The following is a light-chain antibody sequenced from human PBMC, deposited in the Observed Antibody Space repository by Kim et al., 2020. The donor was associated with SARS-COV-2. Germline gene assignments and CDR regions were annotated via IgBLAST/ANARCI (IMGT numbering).Light chain of an antibody. J-gene: IGLJ3*02. CDR1: SSNIGAGYD. CDR2: GNS. V-gene: IGLV1-40*01. CDR3: QSYDSSLREV. Sequence: GQRVTISCTGSSSNIGAGYDVPWYQQLPGTAPKLLIYGNSNRPSGVPDRFSGSKSGTSASLAITGLQAEDEADYYCQSYDSSLREVFGGGTQLTVL.